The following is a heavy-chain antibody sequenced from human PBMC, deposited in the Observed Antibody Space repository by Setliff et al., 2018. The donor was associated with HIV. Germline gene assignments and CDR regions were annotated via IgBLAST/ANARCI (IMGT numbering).Heavy chain of an antibody. J-gene: IGHJ6*03. CDR1: GGSISSYY. Sequence: SETLSLTCTVSGGSISSYYWSWIRQPPGKGLEWIGYIYYSGSTNYNPSLKSRVTISVDTSKNQFSLKLSSVTAADTAVYYCARADIVVVPAAISSIVYDDYYMDVWGKGTTVTVS. CDR3: ARADIVVVPAAISSIVYDDYYMDV. V-gene: IGHV4-59*01. CDR2: IYYSGST. D-gene: IGHD2-2*01.